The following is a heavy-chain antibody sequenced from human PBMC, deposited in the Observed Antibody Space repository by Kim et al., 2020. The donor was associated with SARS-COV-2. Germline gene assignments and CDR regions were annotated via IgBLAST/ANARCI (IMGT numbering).Heavy chain of an antibody. J-gene: IGHJ4*02. V-gene: IGHV3-74*01. CDR3: ARRGELLGDAVDY. Sequence: YADSVKGRFTISRDNAKNTLYLQMNSLRAEDTAVYYCARRGELLGDAVDYWGQGTLVTVSS. D-gene: IGHD1-26*01.